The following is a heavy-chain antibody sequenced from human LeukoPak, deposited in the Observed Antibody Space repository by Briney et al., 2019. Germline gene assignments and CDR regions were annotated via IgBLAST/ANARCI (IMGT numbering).Heavy chain of an antibody. CDR3: ARGGGLRFLEGMNTFDI. V-gene: IGHV4-61*02. J-gene: IGHJ3*02. D-gene: IGHD3-3*01. CDR2: IYTSGST. Sequence: SETLSLTCTVSGGSISSGSYYWSWIRQPAGKGLEWIGRIYTSGSTNYNPSLKSRVTMSVDTSKNQFSLKLSSVTAADTAVYYCARGGGLRFLEGMNTFDIWGQGTMVTVSS. CDR1: GGSISSGSYY.